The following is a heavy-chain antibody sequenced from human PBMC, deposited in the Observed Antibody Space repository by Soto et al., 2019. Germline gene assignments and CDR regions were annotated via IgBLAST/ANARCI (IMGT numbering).Heavy chain of an antibody. Sequence: QVQLQESGPRLVKPSETLYLTCIVSGASISSGGFYWSWVRQLPGRGLEWIGFFYDSGNTYYDTSLKSRLTISVDRSNNQFSLKLASVTAADTAVYYCARGPRQLGGSFYYGMDVWGQGTTVTVSS. V-gene: IGHV4-31*03. CDR1: GASISSGGFY. D-gene: IGHD1-1*01. CDR3: ARGPRQLGGSFYYGMDV. CDR2: FYDSGNT. J-gene: IGHJ6*02.